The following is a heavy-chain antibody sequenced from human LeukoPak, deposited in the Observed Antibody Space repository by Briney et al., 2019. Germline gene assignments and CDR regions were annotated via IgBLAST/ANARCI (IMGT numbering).Heavy chain of an antibody. CDR1: GFTFSSYW. Sequence: GGSLSLSCAASGFTFSSYWMSWVRQAPGKGLEWVANIKQDGSEKYYVDSVKGRFTISRDNAKNSLYPQMNGLRAEDTAVYYCARTRRTGATQYYFDYWGQGTLVTVSS. D-gene: IGHD1-26*01. CDR3: ARTRRTGATQYYFDY. J-gene: IGHJ4*02. V-gene: IGHV3-7*01. CDR2: IKQDGSEK.